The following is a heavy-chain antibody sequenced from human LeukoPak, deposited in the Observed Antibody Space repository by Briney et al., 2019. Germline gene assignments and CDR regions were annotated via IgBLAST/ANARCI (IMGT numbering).Heavy chain of an antibody. Sequence: GGSLRLSCAASGFTFSSYWMHWVRQAPGKGLEWVSSISSSSSYIYYADSVKGRFTISRDNAKNSLYLQMNSLRAEDTAVYYCAKNPDSSGPEYFQHWGQGTLVTVSS. V-gene: IGHV3-21*04. CDR1: GFTFSSYW. CDR3: AKNPDSSGPEYFQH. CDR2: ISSSSSYI. D-gene: IGHD6-25*01. J-gene: IGHJ1*01.